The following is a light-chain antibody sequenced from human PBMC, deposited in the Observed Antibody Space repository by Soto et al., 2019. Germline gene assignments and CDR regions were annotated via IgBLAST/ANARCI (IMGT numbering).Light chain of an antibody. CDR3: SSYTSSSTLV. CDR1: SSDVGGYNY. Sequence: QSVLTQPASVSLSPGQSITSSCTGTSSDVGGYNYVSWYQQHPGKAPKLMIYEVSNRPSGVSNRFSGSKSGNTASLTISGLQAEDEADYYCSSYTSSSTLVFGTGTKVTVL. V-gene: IGLV2-14*01. J-gene: IGLJ1*01. CDR2: EVS.